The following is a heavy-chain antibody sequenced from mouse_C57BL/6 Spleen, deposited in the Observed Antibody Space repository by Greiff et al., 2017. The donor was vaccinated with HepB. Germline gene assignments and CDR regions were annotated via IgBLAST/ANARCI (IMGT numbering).Heavy chain of an antibody. CDR1: GYAFSSSW. J-gene: IGHJ1*03. CDR2: IYPGDGDT. CDR3: ASLTTWYFDV. Sequence: QVQLQQSGPELVKPGASVKISCKASGYAFSSSWMNWVKQRPGKGLEWIGRIYPGDGDTNYNGKFKGKATLTADKSSSQAYMQLSSLTSEDSAVYFCASLTTWYFDVWGTGTTVTVSS. D-gene: IGHD1-1*01. V-gene: IGHV1-82*01.